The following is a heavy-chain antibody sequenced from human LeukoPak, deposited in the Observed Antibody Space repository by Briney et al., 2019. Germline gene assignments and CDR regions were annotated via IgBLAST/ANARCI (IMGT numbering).Heavy chain of an antibody. V-gene: IGHV4-34*01. CDR3: ARGVAGTSRLGVTGYYYYYMDV. Sequence: PSETLSLTCAVYGGSFSSYYWSWIRQPPGKGLEWIGEINHSGSTNYNSSLKSRVTISVDTSKNQFSLKLTSVTAADTAVYYCARGVAGTSRLGVTGYYYYYMDVWGKGTTVTISS. CDR2: INHSGST. CDR1: GGSFSSYY. D-gene: IGHD6-19*01. J-gene: IGHJ6*03.